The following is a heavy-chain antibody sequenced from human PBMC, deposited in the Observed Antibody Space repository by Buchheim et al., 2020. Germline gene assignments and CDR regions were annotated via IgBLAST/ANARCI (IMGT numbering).Heavy chain of an antibody. V-gene: IGHV4-31*03. J-gene: IGHJ6*02. Sequence: QVQLQESGPGLVKPSQTLSLTCTVSGGSISSGGYYWSWIRQHPGKGLEWIGYIYYSGSTYYNPSLKSRVTISVDTSKNQFSLKLSSVTAADTAVYYCAREVGQVVAPQEDYYYYYGMDVWGQGTT. CDR3: AREVGQVVAPQEDYYYYYGMDV. D-gene: IGHD2-15*01. CDR2: IYYSGST. CDR1: GGSISSGGYY.